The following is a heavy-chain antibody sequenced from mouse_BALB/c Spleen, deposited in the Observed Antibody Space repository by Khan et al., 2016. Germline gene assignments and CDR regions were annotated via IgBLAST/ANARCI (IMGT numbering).Heavy chain of an antibody. CDR3: ARVYGGDFAY. D-gene: IGHD1-1*02. CDR2: ISYSGNT. J-gene: IGHJ2*02. V-gene: IGHV3-2*02. Sequence: EVQLQESGPGLVKPSQSLSLTCTVTGYSITSDYAWNWIRQFPENKLEWMGFISYSGNTKYNPSLKSRFSITRDTSKNQFFLQLNSVTTEDTATYYCARVYGGDFAYWGQGTSLTVSS. CDR1: GYSITSDYA.